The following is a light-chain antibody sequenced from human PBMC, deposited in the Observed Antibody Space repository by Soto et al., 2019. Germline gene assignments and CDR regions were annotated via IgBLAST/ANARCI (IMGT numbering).Light chain of an antibody. J-gene: IGKJ4*01. CDR1: QSVSSSY. Sequence: EIVLTQSPDTLSLSPGERATLSCRASQSVSSSYLAWYQQKPGQAPRLLIYGASSRATGIPDRFSGSESGTDFTLTISRLEPEDFAVYYCQQYTSSQRTFGGGTKVEIK. CDR3: QQYTSSQRT. CDR2: GAS. V-gene: IGKV3-20*01.